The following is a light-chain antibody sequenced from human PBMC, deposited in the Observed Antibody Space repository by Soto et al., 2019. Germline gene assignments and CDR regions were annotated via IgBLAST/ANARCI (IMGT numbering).Light chain of an antibody. CDR1: QSISCY. CDR3: QQSYSTLYT. CDR2: AAS. Sequence: DIQMTHSPSSMSASVGDRVTITCRASQSISCYLNWYQQTPGKAPKLLIYAASSLQSGVPSRFSGSGSGTDLTLTISSLQPEDFATYYCQQSYSTLYTFGQGTKRES. V-gene: IGKV1-39*01. J-gene: IGKJ2*01.